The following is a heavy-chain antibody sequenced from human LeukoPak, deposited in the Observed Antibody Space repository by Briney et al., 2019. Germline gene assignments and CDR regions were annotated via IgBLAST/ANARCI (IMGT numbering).Heavy chain of an antibody. V-gene: IGHV4-59*08. D-gene: IGHD3-10*01. CDR2: IYYSGST. Sequence: SETLSLTCTVFGGSISSYYWSWIRQPPGKGLEWIGYIYYSGSTNYNPSLKSRVTISVDTSKNQFSLKLSSVTAADTAVYYCVGGMVRGVISDWGQGTLVTVSS. J-gene: IGHJ4*02. CDR3: VGGMVRGVISD. CDR1: GGSISSYY.